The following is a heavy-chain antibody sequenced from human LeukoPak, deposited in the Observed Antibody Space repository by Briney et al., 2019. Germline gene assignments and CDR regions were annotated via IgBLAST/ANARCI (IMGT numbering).Heavy chain of an antibody. D-gene: IGHD6-19*01. J-gene: IGHJ4*02. Sequence: GGSLRLSCAASGFTFSSYWMSWVRQAPGKGLEWVANIKQDGSEKYYVDSVKGRFTISRDNAKNSLYLQMNSLRAEDTAVYYCARRTPAGSGWYPFDFWGQGTLVTVSS. CDR3: ARRTPAGSGWYPFDF. CDR1: GFTFSSYW. V-gene: IGHV3-7*02. CDR2: IKQDGSEK.